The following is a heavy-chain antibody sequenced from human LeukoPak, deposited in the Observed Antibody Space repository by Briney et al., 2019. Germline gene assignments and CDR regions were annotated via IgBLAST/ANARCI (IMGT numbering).Heavy chain of an antibody. Sequence: GGSLRLSCAASGFTFDDYGMSWVPQAPGNGLEWVSGINWNGGSTGYADSVQVRFTISRDNAKNSLYLQMNNLRAEDTALYYCARESSAFDYWGQGTLVTVSS. CDR1: GFTFDDYG. V-gene: IGHV3-20*04. CDR2: INWNGGST. J-gene: IGHJ4*02. CDR3: ARESSAFDY.